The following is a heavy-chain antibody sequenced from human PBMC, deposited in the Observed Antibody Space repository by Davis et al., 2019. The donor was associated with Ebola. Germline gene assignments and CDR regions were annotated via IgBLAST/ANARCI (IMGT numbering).Heavy chain of an antibody. CDR3: ATGFDFWSGYWSSFDY. V-gene: IGHV1-24*01. Sequence: ASVKVSCKVSGYTVSELSMHWVRQAPGKGLEWMGGFDREDGGIIYSQKFQGRVTVTEDTSTDTAYMELRSLTSEDTAVYYCATGFDFWSGYWSSFDYWGQGTLVSISS. D-gene: IGHD3-3*01. J-gene: IGHJ4*02. CDR2: FDREDGGI. CDR1: GYTVSELS.